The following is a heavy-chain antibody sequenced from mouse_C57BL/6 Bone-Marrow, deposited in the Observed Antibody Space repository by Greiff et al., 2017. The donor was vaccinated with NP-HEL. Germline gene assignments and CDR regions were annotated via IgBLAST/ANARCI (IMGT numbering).Heavy chain of an antibody. V-gene: IGHV1-19*01. CDR3: ARSRSYYSFAY. Sequence: EVQLQQSGPVLVKPGASVKMSCKASGYTFTDYYMNWVKQSHGKSLEWIGVINPYNGGTSYNQKFKGKATLTVDKSSSTAYMELNSLTSEDSAVYYCARSRSYYSFAYWGQGTLVTVSA. J-gene: IGHJ3*01. CDR1: GYTFTDYY. CDR2: INPYNGGT. D-gene: IGHD2-12*01.